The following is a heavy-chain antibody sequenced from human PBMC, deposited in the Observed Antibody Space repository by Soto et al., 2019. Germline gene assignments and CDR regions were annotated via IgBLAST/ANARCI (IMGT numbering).Heavy chain of an antibody. Sequence: QVQLVESGGGVVQPGRSLRLSCAASGFTFSSYAMHWVRQAPGKGLEWVAVISYDGSNKYYADSVKGRFTISRDNSKNTLYLQMNSLRAEDTAVYYCARVEGGNGGMDVWGQGTMVTVSS. CDR3: ARVEGGNGGMDV. CDR1: GFTFSSYA. D-gene: IGHD2-15*01. V-gene: IGHV3-30-3*01. J-gene: IGHJ6*02. CDR2: ISYDGSNK.